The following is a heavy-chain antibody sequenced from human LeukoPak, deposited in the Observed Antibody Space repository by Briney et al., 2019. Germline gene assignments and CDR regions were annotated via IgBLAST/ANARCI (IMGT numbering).Heavy chain of an antibody. CDR3: ARASGSFDY. Sequence: GGSLRLSCEASGFTFSSYGIHWVRQAPGKGLEWEAVIWSDGSNKYYADSVKGRFTISRDNSKDTLYLQLNSLRAEDTAVYYCARASGSFDYWGQGTLVSVSS. CDR2: IWSDGSNK. CDR1: GFTFSSYG. D-gene: IGHD1-26*01. J-gene: IGHJ4*02. V-gene: IGHV3-33*01.